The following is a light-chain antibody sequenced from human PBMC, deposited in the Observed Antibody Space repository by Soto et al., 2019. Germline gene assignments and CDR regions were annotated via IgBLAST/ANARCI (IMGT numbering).Light chain of an antibody. J-gene: IGKJ5*01. CDR2: DAY. V-gene: IGKV3-11*01. Sequence: VLTEAPVTLSLSPGERATLSCRASQSFRGLLAWYQQKPGQAPRLLIYDAYNRATGIPPRFSGSGSGTDFTLTISSLEPEDSAVYYCQQRHMWPIPFGQGRLLAI. CDR3: QQRHMWPIP. CDR1: QSFRGL.